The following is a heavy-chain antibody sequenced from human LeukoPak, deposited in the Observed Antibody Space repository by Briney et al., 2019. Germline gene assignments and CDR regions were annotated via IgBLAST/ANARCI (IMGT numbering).Heavy chain of an antibody. CDR2: IYYSGST. Sequence: ASETLSLTCTVSGGSISSYYWSWIRQPPGKGLEWIGYIYYSGSTNYNPSLKSRVTISVDTSKNQFSLKLSSVTAADTAVYYCATAYQLLVSPYGAFDIWGQGTMVTVSS. V-gene: IGHV4-59*01. D-gene: IGHD2-2*01. CDR1: GGSISSYY. J-gene: IGHJ3*02. CDR3: ATAYQLLVSPYGAFDI.